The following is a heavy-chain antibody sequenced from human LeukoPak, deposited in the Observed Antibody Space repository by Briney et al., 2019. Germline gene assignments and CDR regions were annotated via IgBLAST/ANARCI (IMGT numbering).Heavy chain of an antibody. V-gene: IGHV1-18*01. CDR3: ARGDSGYDYRFDY. J-gene: IGHJ4*02. D-gene: IGHD5-12*01. CDR2: ISGYNGNA. Sequence: ASVKVSCKASGYTFNRYDISWVRQAPGQGLEWMGWISGYNGNANYAQKVQGRVTMTTDASTSTAYMELRSLRSDDTAVYYCARGDSGYDYRFDYWGQGTLVTVSS. CDR1: GYTFNRYD.